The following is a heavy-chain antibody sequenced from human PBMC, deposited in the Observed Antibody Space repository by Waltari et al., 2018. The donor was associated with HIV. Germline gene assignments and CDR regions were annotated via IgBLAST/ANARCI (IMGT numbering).Heavy chain of an antibody. V-gene: IGHV4-39*01. CDR1: GGSISSSSYY. J-gene: IGHJ2*01. CDR2: IYYSVGT. D-gene: IGHD6-19*01. CDR3: ARICMAVAGTTSYWYFDL. Sequence: QLQLQESGPGLVKPSETLSLPCTVSGGSISSSSYYWGWIRQPPGKGLEWIGNIYYSVGTYHNPSRKGRGTRAVDTAKNQVALELRSVTAADTAVYYCARICMAVAGTTSYWYFDLWGRGTLVTVSS.